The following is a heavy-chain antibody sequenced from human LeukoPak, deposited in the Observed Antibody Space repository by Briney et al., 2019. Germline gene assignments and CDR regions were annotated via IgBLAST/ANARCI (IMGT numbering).Heavy chain of an antibody. CDR3: ARDPGYSRPSSYGYFDH. D-gene: IGHD1-26*01. CDR1: GFTFSDYY. V-gene: IGHV3-11*06. J-gene: IGHJ4*02. Sequence: GGSLRLSCAASGFTFSDYYMSWIRQAPGKGLEWVSYISSSSSYTNYADSVKGRFTISRDNAKNSLYLQMNSLRDEDTAVYYCARDPGYSRPSSYGYFDHWGQGTLATVSS. CDR2: ISSSSSYT.